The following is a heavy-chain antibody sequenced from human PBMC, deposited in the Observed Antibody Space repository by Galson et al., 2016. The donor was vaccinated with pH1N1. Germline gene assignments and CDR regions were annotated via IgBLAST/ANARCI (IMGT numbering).Heavy chain of an antibody. CDR2: ISSDGSNK. CDR1: GFTFSDYA. Sequence: SLRLSCAASGFTFSDYAIHWVRQAPGKGLEWVALISSDGSNKDYADSVKGRFTISRDNARNSLFLDMNNLRSDDTAIYYCATGRTRRGALPGNFFDSWGQGTLVTVSS. V-gene: IGHV3-30*03. D-gene: IGHD1-14*01. CDR3: ATGRTRRGALPGNFFDS. J-gene: IGHJ4*02.